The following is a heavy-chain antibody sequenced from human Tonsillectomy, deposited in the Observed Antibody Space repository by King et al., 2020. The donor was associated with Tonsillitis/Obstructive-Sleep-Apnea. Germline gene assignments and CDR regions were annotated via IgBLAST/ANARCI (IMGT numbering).Heavy chain of an antibody. Sequence: QLVQSGAEVKKPGSSVKVSCKASGGTFSNYAFSWVRQAPGQGLEWMGGIIPIFGTPNYAQKFQGRVTITADESTSTVYMELSSLKSEDTAVYYCARGEEGGDSGDYGGGWFDPWGQGTLVTVSS. CDR2: IIPIFGTP. CDR1: GGTFSNYA. V-gene: IGHV1-69*12. D-gene: IGHD4-17*01. CDR3: ARGEEGGDSGDYGGGWFDP. J-gene: IGHJ5*02.